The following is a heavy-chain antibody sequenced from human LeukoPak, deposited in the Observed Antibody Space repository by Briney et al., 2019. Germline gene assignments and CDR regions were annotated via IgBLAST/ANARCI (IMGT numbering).Heavy chain of an antibody. CDR3: ARGQRSDAGWGLYYYYYYIDV. CDR1: GFTFSSYS. D-gene: IGHD3-10*01. J-gene: IGHJ6*03. Sequence: GSLRLSCAASGFTFSSYSMNWIRQPPGKGLEWIGYIFYSGGANYNPSLKSRVTISVDTFKNQFSLKLTSVTAADTAVYYCARGQRSDAGWGLYYYYYYIDVWGKGTTVTVSS. CDR2: IFYSGGA. V-gene: IGHV4-59*01.